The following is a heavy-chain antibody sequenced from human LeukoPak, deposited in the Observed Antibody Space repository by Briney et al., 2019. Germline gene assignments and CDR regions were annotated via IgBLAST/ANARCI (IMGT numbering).Heavy chain of an antibody. CDR2: IYHSGST. V-gene: IGHV4-30-2*05. D-gene: IGHD4-23*01. J-gene: IGHJ3*02. CDR3: ARYTTVVTANAFDI. Sequence: PSETLSLTCAVSGGSISSGGYSWSWIRQPPGKGLEWIGYIYHSGSTYYNPSLKSRVTISVDTSENQFSLKLSSVTAADTAVYYCARYTTVVTANAFDIWGQGTMVTVSS. CDR1: GGSISSGGYS.